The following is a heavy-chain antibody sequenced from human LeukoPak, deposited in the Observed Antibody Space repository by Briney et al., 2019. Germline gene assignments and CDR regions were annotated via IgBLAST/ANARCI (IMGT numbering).Heavy chain of an antibody. CDR1: GFTFSSYW. J-gene: IGHJ6*04. V-gene: IGHV3-7*03. Sequence: GGSLRLSCTASGFTFSSYWMTWVRQAPGKGLEGVANIQQDGSEKYYVDSVRGRFTISRANAENLLYLQMDSLRAEDTAVYFCARGWCPHCHGMGDWGKGTTVTVSS. CDR3: ARGWCPHCHGMGD. CDR2: IQQDGSEK. D-gene: IGHD2-8*02.